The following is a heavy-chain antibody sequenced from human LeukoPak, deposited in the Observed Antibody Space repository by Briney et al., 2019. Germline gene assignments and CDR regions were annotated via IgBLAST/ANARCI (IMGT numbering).Heavy chain of an antibody. J-gene: IGHJ4*02. CDR1: GYTFTSYG. V-gene: IGHV1-18*01. CDR3: AVETGTTVDY. CDR2: ISAYNGNT. Sequence: ASVKVSCKASGYTFTSYGISWVRQAPGHGLEGMGWISAYNGNTNYAQKLQGTVTMTTDTSTSTAYMEVRSLRSDDTAVYYCAVETGTTVDYWGQGTLVTVSS. D-gene: IGHD1-7*01.